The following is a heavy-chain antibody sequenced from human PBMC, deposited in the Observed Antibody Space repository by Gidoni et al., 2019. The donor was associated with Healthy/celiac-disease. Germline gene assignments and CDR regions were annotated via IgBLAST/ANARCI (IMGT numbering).Heavy chain of an antibody. CDR1: GYTFTGYY. CDR3: ARSISSSWLHNWFDP. V-gene: IGHV1-2*04. Sequence: EVKKPGASVKVSCKASGYTFTGYYMHWVRQAPGQGLEWMGWINPNSGGTNYAQKFQGWVTMTRDTSISTAYMELSRLRSDDTAVYYCARSISSSWLHNWFDPWGQGTLVTVSS. D-gene: IGHD6-13*01. J-gene: IGHJ5*02. CDR2: INPNSGGT.